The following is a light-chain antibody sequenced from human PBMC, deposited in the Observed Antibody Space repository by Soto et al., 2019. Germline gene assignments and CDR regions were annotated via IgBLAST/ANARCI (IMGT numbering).Light chain of an antibody. V-gene: IGKV3-11*01. CDR2: DAS. Sequence: EIGLTQSPATLSLSPGERATLSCRASQSVSTYLAWYQQKPGQAPRLLIYDASNRATGIPARFTGSGSGTDFTLTISSLEPEDFAVYYCQQRRNWPRLAFGGGTKVEIK. J-gene: IGKJ4*01. CDR3: QQRRNWPRLA. CDR1: QSVSTY.